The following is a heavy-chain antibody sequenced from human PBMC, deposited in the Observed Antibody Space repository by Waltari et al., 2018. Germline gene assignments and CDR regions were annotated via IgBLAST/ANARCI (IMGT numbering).Heavy chain of an antibody. Sequence: EVQLVESGGGLVQPGGSLRLSCAAFGVTVSNTYMNWVRQAPGKGLEWVSTIYSGGQTYYADYGKGRFTISRDNPKNTVYLQMNSLRPDDTAVYYCTRGVVASAAASYWGQGTLVTVSS. J-gene: IGHJ4*02. V-gene: IGHV3-66*01. CDR1: GVTVSNTY. D-gene: IGHD2-2*01. CDR3: TRGVVASAAASY. CDR2: IYSGGQT.